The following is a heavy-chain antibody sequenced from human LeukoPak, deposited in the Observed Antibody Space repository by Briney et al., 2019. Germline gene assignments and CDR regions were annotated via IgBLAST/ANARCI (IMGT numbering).Heavy chain of an antibody. J-gene: IGHJ6*03. V-gene: IGHV3-15*01. Sequence: GGSLRLSCAASGFTFNHAWMSWVRQAPGKGLEWVGRIKSKTSGGTTDYAAPVKGRFTISRDDSKNTLYLQMNSLRAEDTAVYYCARWLIGSGSYYLGIGYYYYMDVWGKGTTVTVSS. CDR1: GFTFNHAW. CDR3: ARWLIGSGSYYLGIGYYYYMDV. D-gene: IGHD3-10*01. CDR2: IKSKTSGGTT.